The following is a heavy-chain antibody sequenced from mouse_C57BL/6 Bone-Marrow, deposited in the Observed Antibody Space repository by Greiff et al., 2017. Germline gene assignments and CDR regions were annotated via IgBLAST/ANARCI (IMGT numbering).Heavy chain of an antibody. CDR3: ARDSNYENWYFDV. V-gene: IGHV1-66*01. J-gene: IGHJ1*03. CDR1: GYSFTSYY. CDR2: IYPGSGNT. D-gene: IGHD2-5*01. Sequence: VKLVESGPELVKPGASVKISCKASGYSFTSYYIHWVKQRPGQGLEWIGWIYPGSGNTKYNEKFKGKATLTADTSSSTAYMQLSSLTSEDSAVYYCARDSNYENWYFDVWGTGTTVTVSS.